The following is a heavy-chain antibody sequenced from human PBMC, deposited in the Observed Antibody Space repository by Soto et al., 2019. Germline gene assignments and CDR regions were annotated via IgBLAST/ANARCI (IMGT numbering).Heavy chain of an antibody. J-gene: IGHJ5*02. CDR2: FYSSGSI. V-gene: IGHV4-31*03. Sequence: PSETLSLTCFVSGYSITAGGYYWSWIRHHPGKGLEWIGSFYSSGSIIYNPSLRRRASISGHTSSTQFSLMLTSGTAADTARYYWARMYSSGSGWFHPWGQGTLGAVCS. CDR3: ARMYSSGSGWFHP. CDR1: GYSITAGGYY. D-gene: IGHD6-19*01.